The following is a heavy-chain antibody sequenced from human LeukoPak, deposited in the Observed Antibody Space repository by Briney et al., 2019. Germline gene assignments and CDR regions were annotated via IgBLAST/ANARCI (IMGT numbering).Heavy chain of an antibody. V-gene: IGHV1-8*01. D-gene: IGHD2-15*01. CDR3: SSGGGSSYYYYGMDV. Sequence: GASVKVSCKASGYTFTSYDISWVRQATGQGLEWMGWMNPNSGNTGYAQKFQGRVTMTRNTSISTAYMELSSLRSEDTAVYYCSSGGGSSYYYYGMDVWGQGTTVTVSS. CDR2: MNPNSGNT. J-gene: IGHJ6*02. CDR1: GYTFTSYD.